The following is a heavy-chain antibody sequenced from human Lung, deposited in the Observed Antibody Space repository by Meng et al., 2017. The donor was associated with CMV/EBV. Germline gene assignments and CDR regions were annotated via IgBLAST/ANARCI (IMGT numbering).Heavy chain of an antibody. CDR3: AKWMVPAHYFDY. CDR2: IRYDGSNK. CDR1: GFTFSSYG. J-gene: IGHJ4*02. Sequence: GESLKISCAASGFTFSSYGMHWVRQAPGKGLEWVAFIRYDGSNKYYADSVKGRFTISRDNSKNTLYLQMNSLRAEDTAVYYCAKWMVPAHYFDYWGQGTLVTVSS. V-gene: IGHV3-30*02. D-gene: IGHD6-19*01.